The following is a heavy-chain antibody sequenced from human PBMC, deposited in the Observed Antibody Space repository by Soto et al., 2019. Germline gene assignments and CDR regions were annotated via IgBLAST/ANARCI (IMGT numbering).Heavy chain of an antibody. D-gene: IGHD3-22*01. V-gene: IGHV3-30*18. CDR1: GFTFSSYG. CDR2: ISDDGSNE. J-gene: IGHJ4*02. Sequence: GGSLRLSCAASGFTFSSYGMHWVRQAPGKGLEWVAVISDDGSNEYYADSVKGRFTISRDNSKNTLYLQTNSLRAEAKAVYYCEKDRIPIVVVTAPDYWGQGTLVTVSS. CDR3: EKDRIPIVVVTAPDY.